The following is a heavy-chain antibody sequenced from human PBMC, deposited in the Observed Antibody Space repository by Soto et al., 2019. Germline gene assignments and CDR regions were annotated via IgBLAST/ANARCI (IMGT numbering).Heavy chain of an antibody. J-gene: IGHJ1*01. CDR2: ISSSSFTI. V-gene: IGHV3-48*01. D-gene: IGHD2-2*01. CDR1: GFRFSDYS. Sequence: GGSLRLSCAASGFRFSDYSMNWVRQAPGRGLEWVSYISSSSFTIHYADSVEGRFAISRDNAKNSPYLQMNSLRAEDTAVYYCARDCSSSSCYGYFQHWGQGTRVTVSS. CDR3: ARDCSSSSCYGYFQH.